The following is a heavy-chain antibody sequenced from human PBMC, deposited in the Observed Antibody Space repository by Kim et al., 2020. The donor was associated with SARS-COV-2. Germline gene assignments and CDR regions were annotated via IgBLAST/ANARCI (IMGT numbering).Heavy chain of an antibody. Sequence: GGSLRLSCAASGFTFDNYYMSWVRQAPGKGLEWVSSISDGNGRTYYADSVKGRFTISRDNSKNMVFLQMNNLRAEDSALYYCSKAPLALLYFESWGQGTLVTVSS. CDR1: GFTFDNYY. CDR2: ISDGNGRT. CDR3: SKAPLALLYFES. J-gene: IGHJ4*02. V-gene: IGHV3-23*01.